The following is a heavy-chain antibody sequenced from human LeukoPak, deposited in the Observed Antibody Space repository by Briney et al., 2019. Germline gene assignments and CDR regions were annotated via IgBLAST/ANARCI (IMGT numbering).Heavy chain of an antibody. J-gene: IGHJ3*02. CDR3: AKDMRGYSGYGFDM. D-gene: IGHD5-12*01. CDR2: ISGGGTST. V-gene: IGHV3-23*01. Sequence: GGSLRLSCAASGFTFNNYAMSCVRQAPGKGLEWVSAISGGGTSTYYADSVKGRFTISRDISKNTLSLQMNSLRVDDTAVYYCAKDMRGYSGYGFDMWGQGTMVTVSS. CDR1: GFTFNNYA.